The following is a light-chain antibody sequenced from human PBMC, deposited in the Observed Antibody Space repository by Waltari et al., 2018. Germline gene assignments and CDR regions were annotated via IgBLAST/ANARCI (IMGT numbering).Light chain of an antibody. CDR3: QQRSNWPPT. J-gene: IGKJ1*01. CDR1: QSVSNM. V-gene: IGKV3-11*01. CDR2: DTS. Sequence: EIVLTQSPGTLSLSPGESATLSCRASQSVSNMLACYQQKPGQAPRLLIYDTSNRATGIPARFSGSGSGTDFTLTISSLEPEDFAVYYCQQRSNWPPTFGQGTKVEI.